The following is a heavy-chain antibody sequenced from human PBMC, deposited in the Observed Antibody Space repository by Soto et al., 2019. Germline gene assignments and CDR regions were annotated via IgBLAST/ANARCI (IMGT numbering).Heavy chain of an antibody. CDR2: ISYDGSNK. CDR3: ARDPQDTAMAQAYYYYYGMDV. Sequence: GGSLRLSCAASGFTFSSYAMHRVRKATGKGLEWVAVISYDGSNKYYADSVKGRFTISRDNSKNTLYLQMNSLRAEDTAVYYCARDPQDTAMAQAYYYYYGMDVWGQGTTVTVS. D-gene: IGHD5-18*01. J-gene: IGHJ6*02. V-gene: IGHV3-30-3*01. CDR1: GFTFSSYA.